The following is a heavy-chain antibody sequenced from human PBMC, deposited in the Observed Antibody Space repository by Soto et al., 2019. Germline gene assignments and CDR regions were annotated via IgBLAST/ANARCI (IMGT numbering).Heavy chain of an antibody. D-gene: IGHD1-26*01. J-gene: IGHJ4*02. Sequence: PVESLKISCKGSGYSFTSDWISWVREMRAKGLEWMGRIDPSDSYTNYSPSFQGHVTISADKSISTAYLQWSSLKASDTAMYYCARHNEVGATIIFGGFDYWGQGTLVTVSS. CDR1: GYSFTSDW. CDR2: IDPSDSYT. CDR3: ARHNEVGATIIFGGFDY. V-gene: IGHV5-10-1*01.